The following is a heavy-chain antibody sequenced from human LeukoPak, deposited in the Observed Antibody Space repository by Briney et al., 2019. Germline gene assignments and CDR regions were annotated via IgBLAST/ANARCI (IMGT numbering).Heavy chain of an antibody. CDR3: ARVDYDSSGYYYWGY. D-gene: IGHD3-22*01. J-gene: IGHJ4*02. CDR1: GFTFSSYW. V-gene: IGHV3-21*01. CDR2: ISSSSSYI. Sequence: GGSLRLSCTASGFTFSSYWMSWVRQAPGKGLEWVSSISSSSSYIYYADSVKGRFTISRDNAKNSLYLQMNSLRAEDTAVYYCARVDYDSSGYYYWGYWGQGTLVTVSS.